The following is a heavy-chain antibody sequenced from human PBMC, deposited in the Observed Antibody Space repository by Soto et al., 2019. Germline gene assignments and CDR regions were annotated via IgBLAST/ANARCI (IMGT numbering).Heavy chain of an antibody. V-gene: IGHV3-9*01. D-gene: IGHD1-26*01. Sequence: EVQLVESGGGLVHPGRSLRLSCAASGFTFGDYAIHWVRQAPGKGLEWVSGISWNSGVTVYADSVRGRFTVFRDNARNSVYLQMNSLRREDTGLYYCARDQGGQSGNFIFDNWGQGTLVTVSS. CDR3: ARDQGGQSGNFIFDN. CDR1: GFTFGDYA. J-gene: IGHJ4*02. CDR2: ISWNSGVT.